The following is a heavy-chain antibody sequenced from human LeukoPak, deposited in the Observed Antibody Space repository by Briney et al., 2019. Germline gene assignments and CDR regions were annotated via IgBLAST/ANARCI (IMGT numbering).Heavy chain of an antibody. CDR1: GFTFSSYE. CDR3: ARDRTLWFGELPRGYMDV. J-gene: IGHJ6*03. D-gene: IGHD3-10*01. CDR2: ISTIGSTI. V-gene: IGHV3-48*03. Sequence: GGSLRLSCAASGFTFSSYEMTWVRQAPGKGLEWVSHISTIGSTIYYANSVKGRFTNSREKAKNSLYLQMDSLRAEDTAVYYCARDRTLWFGELPRGYMDVWGKGNTVTVSS.